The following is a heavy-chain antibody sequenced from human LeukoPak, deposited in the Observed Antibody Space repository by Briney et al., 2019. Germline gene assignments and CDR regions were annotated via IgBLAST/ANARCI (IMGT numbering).Heavy chain of an antibody. D-gene: IGHD3-10*01. Sequence: ASVKVSCKASGYTFTSYGISWVRQAPGQGLEWMGWISAYNGNTNYAQKLQGRVTMTTDTSTSTAYMELRSLRSDDTAVYYCARASQDYYGSGSYYRGGDAFDIWGQGTMVTVSS. CDR2: ISAYNGNT. J-gene: IGHJ3*02. CDR1: GYTFTSYG. CDR3: ARASQDYYGSGSYYRGGDAFDI. V-gene: IGHV1-18*01.